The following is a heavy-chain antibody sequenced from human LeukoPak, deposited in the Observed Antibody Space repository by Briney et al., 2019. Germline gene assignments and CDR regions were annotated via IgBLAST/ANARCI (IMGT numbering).Heavy chain of an antibody. CDR2: ISSSSSYI. D-gene: IGHD6-13*01. CDR1: GFTFSSYS. V-gene: IGHV3-21*04. J-gene: IGHJ4*02. CDR3: ARPRAPYSSSWPLDY. Sequence: GGSLRLSCAASGFTFSSYSMNWVRQAPGKGREGVSSISSSSSYIYYADSVKGRFTISRDNAKNSLYLQMNSLRAEDTAFYYCARPRAPYSSSWPLDYWGPGTLVTVSS.